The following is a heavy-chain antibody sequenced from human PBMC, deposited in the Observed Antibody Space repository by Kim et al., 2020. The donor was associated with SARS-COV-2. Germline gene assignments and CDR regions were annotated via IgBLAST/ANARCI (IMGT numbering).Heavy chain of an antibody. Sequence: ASVKVSCKASGYTFTSYYMHWVRQAPGQGLEWMGIINPSGGSTSYAQKFQGRVTMTRDTSTSTVYMELSSLRSEDTAVYYCARARSDEWFGELLYDYWGQGTLVTVSS. V-gene: IGHV1-46*01. CDR2: INPSGGST. CDR1: GYTFTSYY. J-gene: IGHJ4*02. CDR3: ARARSDEWFGELLYDY. D-gene: IGHD3-10*01.